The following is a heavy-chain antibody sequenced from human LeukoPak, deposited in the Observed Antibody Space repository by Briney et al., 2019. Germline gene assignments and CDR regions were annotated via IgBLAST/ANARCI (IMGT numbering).Heavy chain of an antibody. CDR1: GGSISSGSYY. D-gene: IGHD3-10*01. Sequence: PSETLSLTCTVSGGSISSGSYYWSWIRQPAVKGLEWIGRIYTSGSTNYNPSLKSRVTISVDTSKNQFSLKLSSVTAADTAVYYCARDRGRSPYFDYWGQGTLVTVSS. CDR2: IYTSGST. CDR3: ARDRGRSPYFDY. V-gene: IGHV4-61*02. J-gene: IGHJ4*02.